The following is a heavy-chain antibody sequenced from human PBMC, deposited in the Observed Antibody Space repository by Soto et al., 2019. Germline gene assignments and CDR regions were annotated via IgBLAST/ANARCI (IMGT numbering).Heavy chain of an antibody. D-gene: IGHD5-18*01. Sequence: QVQLVDSGGGVVQPGGSLRPSCAASGFTFSSYAMHWVRQAPGQGLEWVAVISYDGSNKYYADCVKGRFAISRDNAKITLYLQMNSPRDEDTAVYYCARSYGGNAGYWGQVRLLAVSS. J-gene: IGHJ4*02. CDR2: ISYDGSNK. CDR3: ARSYGGNAGY. V-gene: IGHV3-30*09. CDR1: GFTFSSYA.